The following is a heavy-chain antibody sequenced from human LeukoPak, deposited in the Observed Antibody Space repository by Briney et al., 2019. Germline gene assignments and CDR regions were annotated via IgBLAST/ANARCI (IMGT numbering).Heavy chain of an antibody. J-gene: IGHJ4*02. CDR3: ARISSISYYFDY. CDR2: IRLDGSEK. V-gene: IGHV3-7*01. CDR1: GSTFSSFW. Sequence: PGGSLRLSCAASGSTFSSFWMTWVRQAPGKGLEWVANIRLDGSEKYYVDSVKGRFAVSRDNAKNSLYLQMNSLRAEDTAVYYCARISSISYYFDYWGLGTLVTVSS.